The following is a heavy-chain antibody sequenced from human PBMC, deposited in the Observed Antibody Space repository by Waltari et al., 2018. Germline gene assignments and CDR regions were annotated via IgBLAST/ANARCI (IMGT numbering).Heavy chain of an antibody. D-gene: IGHD5-18*01. CDR2: RNPNSGKT. CDR1: GYTFTRYD. J-gene: IGHJ4*02. CDR3: ARGGDTAMVRDY. Sequence: QVQVVQSGAEVKKPGASVKVSCKASGYTFTRYDINWVRQTTGQGLEWMGRRNPNSGKTGYAQKCQSRDTMTRNTSISTAYMELSSMRSEDTAVYYCARGGDTAMVRDYWGQGTLVTVSS. V-gene: IGHV1-8*02.